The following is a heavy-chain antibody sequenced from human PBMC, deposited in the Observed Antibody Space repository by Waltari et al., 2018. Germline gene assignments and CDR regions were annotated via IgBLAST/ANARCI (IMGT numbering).Heavy chain of an antibody. CDR1: GGSISSHY. D-gene: IGHD5-12*01. CDR3: ASRLTIDGYNLGYAFDI. CDR2: IYYSGST. V-gene: IGHV4-59*11. Sequence: QVQLQESGPGLVKPSETLSLTFNVSGGSISSHYWSWIRPPPGKGLEWIGYIYYSGSTNYNPSLKSRVTISVDTSKNQFSLKLSSVTAADTAVYYCASRLTIDGYNLGYAFDIWGQGTMVTVSS. J-gene: IGHJ3*02.